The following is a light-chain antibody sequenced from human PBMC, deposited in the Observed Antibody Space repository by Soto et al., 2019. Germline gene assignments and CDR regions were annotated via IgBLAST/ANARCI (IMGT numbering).Light chain of an antibody. CDR3: QQYSTYAWT. Sequence: DIQMTQSPSTLSASLGDRVTITCRASQSISSWLAWYQQKPGKAPEVLIFDASSLESVVLSRFSGSGSATEFTLTIRSLPSDDFAPYHCQQYSTYAWTFGEGTKV. CDR1: QSISSW. CDR2: DAS. V-gene: IGKV1-5*01. J-gene: IGKJ1*01.